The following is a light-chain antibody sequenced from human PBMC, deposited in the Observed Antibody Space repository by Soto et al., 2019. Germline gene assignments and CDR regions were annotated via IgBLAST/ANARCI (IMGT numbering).Light chain of an antibody. J-gene: IGLJ2*01. CDR3: CSYAGTYTPL. CDR2: DVS. Sequence: ALTQPRSVSGSPGQSVTISCTGTSSDVGGYNFVSWYQHNPGKAPKLMIFDVSARPSGVPDRFSGSKSANTASLTISGLQAEDEADYYCCSYAGTYTPLFGGGTKVTVL. CDR1: SSDVGGYNF. V-gene: IGLV2-11*01.